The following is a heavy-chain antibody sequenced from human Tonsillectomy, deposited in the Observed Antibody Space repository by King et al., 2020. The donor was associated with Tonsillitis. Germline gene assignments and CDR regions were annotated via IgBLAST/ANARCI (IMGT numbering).Heavy chain of an antibody. CDR1: GLTFSNAW. J-gene: IGHJ3*02. D-gene: IGHD3-16*01. CDR2: IKSKTDGGTT. Sequence: VQLVESGGGLVKPGGSLTLSCVASGLTFSNAWMTWVRQAPGKGLEWVGRIKSKTDGGTTDYAAPVKGRFTISRDDSKNTLFLQMNSLKTEDTVVYYCTTRDYATGAFDIWGQGTMVTVSS. CDR3: TTRDYATGAFDI. V-gene: IGHV3-15*01.